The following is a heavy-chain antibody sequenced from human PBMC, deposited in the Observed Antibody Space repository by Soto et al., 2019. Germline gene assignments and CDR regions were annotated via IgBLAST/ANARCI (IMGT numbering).Heavy chain of an antibody. J-gene: IGHJ4*02. Sequence: EEQLLESGGGLVQPGGSLRLSCAASGFTFSRHGMNWVRQAPGKGLEWVSGITGSGSTYYADSVKGRFTISRDNSQDIMYVEMNSLRAEDTAVYYCVKDASGVTAAGTSLDNWGQGTLVTVSS. V-gene: IGHV3-23*01. CDR2: ITGSGST. D-gene: IGHD6-13*01. CDR1: GFTFSRHG. CDR3: VKDASGVTAAGTSLDN.